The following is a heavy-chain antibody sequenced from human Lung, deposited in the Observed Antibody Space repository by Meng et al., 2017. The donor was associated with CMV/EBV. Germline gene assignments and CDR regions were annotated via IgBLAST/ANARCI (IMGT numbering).Heavy chain of an antibody. D-gene: IGHD5-24*01. CDR1: GDSISSGYY. Sequence: SXTLSLXCTVSGDSISSGYYWGWIRQPPGKGLEWLGTIYQNGATYYNPSLRGRVTISVDTSKNQFSLGLTSVTAADTAVYYCARDLQRWLQSGAFDYRGQGXLVTVSS. J-gene: IGHJ4*02. V-gene: IGHV4-38-2*02. CDR3: ARDLQRWLQSGAFDY. CDR2: IYQNGAT.